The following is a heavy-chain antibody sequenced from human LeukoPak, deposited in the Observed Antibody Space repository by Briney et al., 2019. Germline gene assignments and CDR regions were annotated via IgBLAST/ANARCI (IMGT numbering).Heavy chain of an antibody. CDR3: AKEYGAARRYYYYYMDV. CDR2: ISGSGGST. J-gene: IGHJ6*03. D-gene: IGHD6-6*01. V-gene: IGHV3-23*01. CDR1: GFTFSSCA. Sequence: GGSLRLSCAASGFTFSSCAMSWVRQAPGKGLEWVSAISGSGGSTYYADSVKGRFTISRDNSKNTLYLQMNSLRAEDTAVYYCAKEYGAARRYYYYYMDVWGKGTTVTVSS.